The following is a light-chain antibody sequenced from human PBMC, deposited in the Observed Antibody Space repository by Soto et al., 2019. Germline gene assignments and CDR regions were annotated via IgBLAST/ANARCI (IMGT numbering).Light chain of an antibody. CDR1: SSNFGAGYD. CDR2: GNT. V-gene: IGLV1-40*01. CDR3: HSYDSSLSDWV. Sequence: QSVLTQPPSVSGAPGQRVTISCTGSSSNFGAGYDVHWYQQLPGTAPKLLIYGNTNRPSGVPDRFSGSKSGTSASLAITGLQAEDEADYFCHSYDSSLSDWVFGGGTQLTVL. J-gene: IGLJ3*02.